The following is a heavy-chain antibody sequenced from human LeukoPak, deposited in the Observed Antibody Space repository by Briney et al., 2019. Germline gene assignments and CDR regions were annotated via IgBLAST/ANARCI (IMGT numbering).Heavy chain of an antibody. D-gene: IGHD3-10*01. CDR2: IYTSGST. Sequence: PSETLSLTCTVSGGSISSYYWSWIRQPAGKGLEWIGRIYTSGSTNYNPSLKSRVTISVDTSKNQFSLKLSSVTAADTAVYYCAGTMVRGPYLDYWGQGTLVTVSS. V-gene: IGHV4-4*07. CDR3: AGTMVRGPYLDY. CDR1: GGSISSYY. J-gene: IGHJ4*02.